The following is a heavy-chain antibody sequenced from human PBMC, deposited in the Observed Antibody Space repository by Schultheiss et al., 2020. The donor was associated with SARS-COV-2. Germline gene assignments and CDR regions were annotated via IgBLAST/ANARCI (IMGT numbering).Heavy chain of an antibody. CDR3: ARDGWVLQDATVLWIFDP. V-gene: IGHV1-2*02. CDR1: GYTFTSYY. D-gene: IGHD2-21*01. Sequence: ASVKVSCKASGYTFTSYYMHWVRQAPGQGLEWMGWINPDTGATSYALKFQGRVTMTRDTSITTLYMELSSLRSDDTAVYYCARDGWVLQDATVLWIFDPWGQGTLVTVSS. CDR2: INPDTGAT. J-gene: IGHJ5*02.